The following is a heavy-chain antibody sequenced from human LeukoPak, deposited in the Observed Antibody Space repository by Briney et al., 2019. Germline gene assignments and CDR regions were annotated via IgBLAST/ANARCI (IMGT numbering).Heavy chain of an antibody. CDR3: ARDTRGHPITVTTRNFDY. CDR2: IKGDGSDK. Sequence: GGSLRLSCAASGFTFSSYGMHWVRQAPGKGLEWVANIKGDGSDKYYVDSVKGRFTISRDNSKNTLYLQMNSLRAEDTAVYYCARDTRGHPITVTTRNFDYWGQGTLVTVSS. CDR1: GFTFSSYG. V-gene: IGHV3-7*01. J-gene: IGHJ4*02. D-gene: IGHD4-11*01.